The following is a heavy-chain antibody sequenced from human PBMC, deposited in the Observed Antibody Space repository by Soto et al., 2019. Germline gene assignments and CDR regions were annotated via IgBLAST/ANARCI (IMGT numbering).Heavy chain of an antibody. Sequence: SETLSLTCTVSGGSISSSYYFWGWIRQPPGKGLEWIGNIYYSGSTAYNPSLKSRVTISADTSKNKFSLNLISVTAADTAVYYCVRPTPYSSGWYVAYWGQGTLVTVSS. CDR3: VRPTPYSSGWYVAY. CDR2: IYYSGST. CDR1: GGSISSSYYF. J-gene: IGHJ4*02. D-gene: IGHD6-19*01. V-gene: IGHV4-39*01.